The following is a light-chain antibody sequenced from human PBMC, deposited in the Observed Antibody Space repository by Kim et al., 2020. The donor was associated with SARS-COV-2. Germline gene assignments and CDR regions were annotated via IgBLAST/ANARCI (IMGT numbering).Light chain of an antibody. V-gene: IGLV3-19*01. CDR3: NSRDSSGNHLV. J-gene: IGLJ2*01. CDR2: GRN. CDR1: SLTTYY. Sequence: LGQTVRITCQGDSLTTYYVSWYQQKPGQAPVLVIYGRNNRPSGIPDRFSGSSSGNTASLAITGAQAEDEADYYCNSRDSSGNHLVFGGGTQLTVL.